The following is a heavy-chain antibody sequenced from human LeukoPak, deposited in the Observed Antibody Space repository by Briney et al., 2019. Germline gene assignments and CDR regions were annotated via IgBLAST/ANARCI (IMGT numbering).Heavy chain of an antibody. D-gene: IGHD3-3*01. Sequence: GESLRLSCAASGFTFSGYWMSWVRQAPGKGLEWVAFIRYDGSNKFYADSVKGRFTISRDNSKNTLYLQMNSLRAEDTAVYYCAKDGAYYDFWSGYYLDYWGQGTLVTVSS. V-gene: IGHV3-30*02. CDR1: GFTFSGYW. J-gene: IGHJ4*02. CDR2: IRYDGSNK. CDR3: AKDGAYYDFWSGYYLDY.